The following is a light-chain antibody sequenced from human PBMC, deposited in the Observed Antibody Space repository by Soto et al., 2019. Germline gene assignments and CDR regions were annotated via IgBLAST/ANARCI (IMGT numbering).Light chain of an antibody. Sequence: QPVLTQSPSASASLGASVKLTCTLSSGHSSYAIAWHQQQPEKGPRYLMKVNSDGSHSKGDGIPDRFSGSSSGAERYLIISSLQSEDEADYYCQTWGTGMVFGGGTKVTVL. CDR1: SGHSSYA. CDR3: QTWGTGMV. J-gene: IGLJ2*01. CDR2: VNSDGSH. V-gene: IGLV4-69*01.